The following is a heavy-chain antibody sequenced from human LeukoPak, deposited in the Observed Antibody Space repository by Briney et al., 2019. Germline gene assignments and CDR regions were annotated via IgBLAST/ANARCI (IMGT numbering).Heavy chain of an antibody. J-gene: IGHJ4*02. CDR3: VNDIAASSTFHY. Sequence: PGGSLRLSCAASGSTSSSYAMHWVRQAPGKGLEWVAVISYDGSNKYYADSVKGRFTISRDNSKNTLYLQMSSLSAEDTAVYYCVNDIAASSTFHYWGQGTLVTVSS. CDR2: ISYDGSNK. V-gene: IGHV3-30-3*02. CDR1: GSTSSSYA. D-gene: IGHD5-12*01.